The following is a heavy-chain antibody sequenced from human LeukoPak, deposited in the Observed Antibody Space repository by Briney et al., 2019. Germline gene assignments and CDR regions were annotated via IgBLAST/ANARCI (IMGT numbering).Heavy chain of an antibody. CDR3: ARHPIVVVSDYYYYYMDV. D-gene: IGHD2-15*01. J-gene: IGHJ6*03. CDR1: GYSFTSYW. V-gene: IGHV5-51*01. CDR2: IYPGDSDT. Sequence: GESLKISRKGSGYSFTSYWIGWVRQMPGKGLEWMGIIYPGDSDTRYSPSFQGQVTISADKSISTAYLQWSSLKASDTAMYYCARHPIVVVSDYYYYYMDVWGKGTTVTVSS.